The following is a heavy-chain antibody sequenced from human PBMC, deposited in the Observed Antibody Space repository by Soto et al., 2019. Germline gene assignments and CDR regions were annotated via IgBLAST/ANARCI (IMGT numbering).Heavy chain of an antibody. V-gene: IGHV4-59*08. J-gene: IGHJ6*03. D-gene: IGHD3-3*01. Sequence: QVQLQESGPGLVKPSETLSLSCTVSSGSISGYYWSWIRQPPGKGLEWIGSIYSSGTTYYNPSLKSRVTMSVDTSKIQFSLNVSSVTAADTAVYYCARQASYDFWDGRFYYNYYMDVWGKGTPVTVSS. CDR2: IYSSGTT. CDR1: SGSISGYY. CDR3: ARQASYDFWDGRFYYNYYMDV.